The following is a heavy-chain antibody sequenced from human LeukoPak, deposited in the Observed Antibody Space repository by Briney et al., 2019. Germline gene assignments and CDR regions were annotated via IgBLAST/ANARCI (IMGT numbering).Heavy chain of an antibody. CDR1: GFTFDDYG. Sequence: GGSLRLSCAASGFTFDDYGMSWVRQAPGKGLEWVATIDWNGDNTAYADSVRGRFTISRDNAKNSLYLQMNSLRAEDTALYYCASDVTLIVTFIGDAFDIWGQGTMVTVSS. CDR3: ASDVTLIVTFIGDAFDI. V-gene: IGHV3-20*04. D-gene: IGHD3-22*01. J-gene: IGHJ3*02. CDR2: IDWNGDNT.